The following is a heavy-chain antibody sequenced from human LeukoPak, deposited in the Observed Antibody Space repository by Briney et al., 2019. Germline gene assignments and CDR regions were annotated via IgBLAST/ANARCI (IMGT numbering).Heavy chain of an antibody. Sequence: GGSLRLSCAASGFTFSRYWMHWVRQAPGKGLVWVSRINNGGSSTVYADSVKGRFTISRDNAKNTVYLQMNSLRVEDTAVYYCARGEPNYSYFKWGQGTQVSVSS. CDR1: GFTFSRYW. CDR2: INNGGSST. D-gene: IGHD5-18*01. J-gene: IGHJ4*02. V-gene: IGHV3-74*01. CDR3: ARGEPNYSYFK.